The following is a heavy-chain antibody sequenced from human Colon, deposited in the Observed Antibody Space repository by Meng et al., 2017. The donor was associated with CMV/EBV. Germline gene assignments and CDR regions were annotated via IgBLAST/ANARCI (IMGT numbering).Heavy chain of an antibody. CDR2: ISFSGDVI. CDR1: GFIFSTYE. V-gene: IGHV3-48*03. J-gene: IGHJ4*02. Sequence: GESLKISCAASGFIFSTYEFNWVRQAPGKGLEWVSYISFSGDVIQYGESVKGRFTMSRDNAKNSLYLQMNSLRAEDTALYHCTRDRGSDSNYGYFDYWGQGTLVTVSS. CDR3: TRDRGSDSNYGYFDY. D-gene: IGHD4-11*01.